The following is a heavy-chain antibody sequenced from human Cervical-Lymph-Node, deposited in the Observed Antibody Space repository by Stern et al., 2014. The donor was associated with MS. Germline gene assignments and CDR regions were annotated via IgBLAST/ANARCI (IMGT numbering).Heavy chain of an antibody. V-gene: IGHV4-39*01. CDR2: LHSSGST. J-gene: IGHJ5*02. CDR1: GDSISSSIYY. CDR3: VRRGYVAARTFPFDP. D-gene: IGHD6-6*01. Sequence: QVQLVDSGPGLVKPSETLSLTCTVSGDSISSSIYYWGWIRQPPGKGLEWIGSLHSSGSTYYNPSLKSRVTVPVDTSRNQFPLNLSSVTAADTAVYYCVRRGYVAARTFPFDPWGQGTLVTVSS.